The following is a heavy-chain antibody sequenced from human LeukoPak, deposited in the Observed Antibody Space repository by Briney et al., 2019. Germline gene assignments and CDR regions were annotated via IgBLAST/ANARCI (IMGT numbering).Heavy chain of an antibody. CDR3: AKAPVATPSEFDY. D-gene: IGHD5-12*01. CDR2: ISYGGNT. CDR1: GDSISSGGYW. V-gene: IGHV4-31*11. Sequence: PSETLSLTGAVSGDSISSGGYWWSWIRQHPGKGPEWLGYISYGGNTYYNPSLKSRVAISADTPKNQFSLKLSSTTAADTAVYYCAKAPVATPSEFDYWGQGTLVTVSS. J-gene: IGHJ4*02.